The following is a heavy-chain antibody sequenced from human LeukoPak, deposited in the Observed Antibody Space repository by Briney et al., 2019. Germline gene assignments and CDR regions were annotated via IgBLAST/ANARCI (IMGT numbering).Heavy chain of an antibody. D-gene: IGHD2-15*01. J-gene: IGHJ4*02. CDR3: ARDLGYCSGGSCYSRTFDY. CDR1: GFTFSSYW. CDR2: IKQDGSEK. V-gene: IGHV3-7*01. Sequence: SGGSLRLSCAASGFTFSSYWMSWVRQAPGKGLEWVANIKQDGSEKYYVDSVKGRFTISRDNAKNSLYLQMNSLRAEDTAVYYCARDLGYCSGGSCYSRTFDYWGQGTLVTVSS.